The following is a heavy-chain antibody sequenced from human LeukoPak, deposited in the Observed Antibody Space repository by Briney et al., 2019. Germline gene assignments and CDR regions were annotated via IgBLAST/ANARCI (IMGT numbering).Heavy chain of an antibody. D-gene: IGHD5-12*01. CDR1: GGAISSYS. CDR2: IYPRESP. Sequence: SETRSLTCSISGGAISSYSWDWRRQPTGKELEWIGRIYPRESPNYNPSLKSRVIMSVDKSKNQFSLKLRSVTGAEPAVYYCAREWHQVFDYWGQGTLVTVSS. CDR3: AREWHQVFDY. J-gene: IGHJ4*02. V-gene: IGHV4-4*07.